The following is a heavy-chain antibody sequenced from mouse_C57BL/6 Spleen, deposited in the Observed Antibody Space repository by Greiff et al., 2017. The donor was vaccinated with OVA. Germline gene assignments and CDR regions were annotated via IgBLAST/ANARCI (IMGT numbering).Heavy chain of an antibody. Sequence: QVQLQQPGAELVRPGTSVKLSCKASGYTFTSYWMHWVKQRPGQGLEWIGVIDPSDSYTNYNQKFKGKATLTVDTSSSTAYMQLSSLTSEDSAVYYCASTYYSNYVTFAYWGQGTLVTVSA. CDR3: ASTYYSNYVTFAY. CDR1: GYTFTSYW. CDR2: IDPSDSYT. J-gene: IGHJ3*01. D-gene: IGHD2-5*01. V-gene: IGHV1-59*01.